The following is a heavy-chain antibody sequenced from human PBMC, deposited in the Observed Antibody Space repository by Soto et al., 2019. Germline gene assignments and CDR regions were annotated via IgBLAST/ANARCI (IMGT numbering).Heavy chain of an antibody. Sequence: PGGSLRLSCAASGFTLSSYAMSWVRQAPGKGLEWVSAISGSGGSTYYADSVKGRFTISRDNSKNTLYPQMNSLRAEDTAVYYCAKDLGSGWHVFDYWGQGTLVTVSS. CDR1: GFTLSSYA. J-gene: IGHJ4*02. CDR2: ISGSGGST. V-gene: IGHV3-23*01. CDR3: AKDLGSGWHVFDY. D-gene: IGHD6-19*01.